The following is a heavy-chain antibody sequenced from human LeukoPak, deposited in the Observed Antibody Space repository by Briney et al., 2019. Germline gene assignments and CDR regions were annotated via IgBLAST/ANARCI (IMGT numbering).Heavy chain of an antibody. D-gene: IGHD2/OR15-2a*01. CDR3: ARGPFRLDV. V-gene: IGHV4-34*01. CDR1: GGSFSGYY. CDR2: INHSGST. J-gene: IGHJ6*04. Sequence: SETLSLTCAVYGGSFSGYYWSWIRQPPGKGLEWIGEINHSGSTNYNPSLKSRVTISVDTSKNQFSLELSSVTAADTAVYYCARGPFRLDVWGKGTTVTVSS.